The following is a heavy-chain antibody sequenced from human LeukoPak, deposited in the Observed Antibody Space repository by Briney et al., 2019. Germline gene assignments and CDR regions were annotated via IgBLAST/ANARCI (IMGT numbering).Heavy chain of an antibody. CDR2: ISSSSSYI. D-gene: IGHD4-17*01. V-gene: IGHV3-21*01. J-gene: IGHJ4*02. Sequence: GGSLRLSCAASGFTFSSYSMKWVRQAPGKGLEWVSSISSSSSYIYYADSVKGRFTISRDNAKNSLYLQMNSLRAEDTAVYYCARDPTKCGDYHSDIDYWGQGTLVTVSS. CDR1: GFTFSSYS. CDR3: ARDPTKCGDYHSDIDY.